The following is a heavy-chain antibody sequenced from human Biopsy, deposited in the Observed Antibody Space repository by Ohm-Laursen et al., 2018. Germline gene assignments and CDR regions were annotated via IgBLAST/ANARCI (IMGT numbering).Heavy chain of an antibody. CDR3: ARGGGYNWNNGWFDP. CDR1: GYTFTSYE. D-gene: IGHD1/OR15-1a*01. J-gene: IGHJ5*02. Sequence: VASVKVSCKTSGYTFTSYEINWVRQATGQGLEWMGWMNPDSGNTGYAQNFQGRVTMTRNTSISTAYMELSSLRSEDTAVYYCARGGGYNWNNGWFDPWGQGTLVTVSS. V-gene: IGHV1-8*01. CDR2: MNPDSGNT.